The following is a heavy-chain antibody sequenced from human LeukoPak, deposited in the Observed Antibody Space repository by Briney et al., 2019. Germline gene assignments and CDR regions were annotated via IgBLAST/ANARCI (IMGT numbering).Heavy chain of an antibody. V-gene: IGHV1-8*01. CDR3: ARALSWTTESYYYMDV. D-gene: IGHD3/OR15-3a*01. CDR1: GYTFMSYD. CDR2: MNPNSLNT. Sequence: ASVKVSCKTSGYTFMSYDINWVRQATGQGLEWMGWMNPNSLNTGYGQRFQGRVTMTMNTSMGTAYMELSSLRSEDTAVYYCARALSWTTESYYYMDVWGKGTTVTVSS. J-gene: IGHJ6*03.